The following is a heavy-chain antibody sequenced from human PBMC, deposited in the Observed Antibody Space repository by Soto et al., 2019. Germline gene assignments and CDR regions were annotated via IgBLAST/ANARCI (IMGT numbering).Heavy chain of an antibody. V-gene: IGHV4-39*01. Sequence: LSLTCTVSGGSISSSSYYWGWIRQPPGKGLEGIGRIYYSGSTYYIPSLKSRVTISVDTSKNQLSLKLSSVTAADTAVYYCARHKLVVSLYYFDYWGQGTLVTVSS. CDR3: ARHKLVVSLYYFDY. CDR2: IYYSGST. D-gene: IGHD2-15*01. J-gene: IGHJ4*02. CDR1: GGSISSSSYY.